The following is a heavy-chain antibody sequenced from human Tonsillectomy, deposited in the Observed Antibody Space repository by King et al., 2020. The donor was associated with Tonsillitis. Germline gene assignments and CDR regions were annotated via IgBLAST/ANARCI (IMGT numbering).Heavy chain of an antibody. D-gene: IGHD4-17*01. CDR3: AKDRTRDYALFQH. CDR1: GFTFADYA. J-gene: IGHJ1*01. Sequence: EVQLVESGGGLVQPGGSLRLSCAASGFTFADYAMSWVRQAPGKGLEWVSTISGRGGSTYYADSVKGRFTISRDNSKNTLYLYLQMNSLRAEDMAVYYCAKDRTRDYALFQHWGQGALVTVSS. V-gene: IGHV3-23*04. CDR2: ISGRGGST.